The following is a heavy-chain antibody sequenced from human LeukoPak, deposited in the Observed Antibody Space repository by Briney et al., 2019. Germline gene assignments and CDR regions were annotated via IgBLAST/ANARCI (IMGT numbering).Heavy chain of an antibody. Sequence: GASVKVSCKASGYTFTGYYMHWVQQAPGQGLEWMGWINPNSGGTNYAQKFQGRVTMTRDTSISTAYMELSRLRSDDTAVYYCARDRSGYDFWFDPWGQGTLVTASS. J-gene: IGHJ5*02. CDR3: ARDRSGYDFWFDP. CDR2: INPNSGGT. V-gene: IGHV1-2*02. CDR1: GYTFTGYY. D-gene: IGHD5-12*01.